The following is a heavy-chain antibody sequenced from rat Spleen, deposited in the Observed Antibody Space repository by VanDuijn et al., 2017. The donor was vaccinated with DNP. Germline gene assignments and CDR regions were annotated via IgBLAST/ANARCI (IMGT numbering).Heavy chain of an antibody. J-gene: IGHJ2*01. CDR2: ITYEGRST. CDR3: ARQRWYYSGEGMDY. Sequence: EVQLVESGGGLVQPGRSLKLSCAASGFTFSDYNMAWVRQAPKKGLEWVATITYEGRSTYYRDSMKGRFTISSDNAKSTLYLQMDSLRSDDTATYYCARQRWYYSGEGMDYWGQGVMVTVSS. D-gene: IGHD1-1*01. CDR1: GFTFSDYN. V-gene: IGHV5-7*01.